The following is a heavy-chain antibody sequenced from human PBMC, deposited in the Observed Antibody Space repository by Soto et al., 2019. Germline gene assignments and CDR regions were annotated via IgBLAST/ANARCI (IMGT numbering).Heavy chain of an antibody. CDR1: GFNFPTFW. J-gene: IGHJ6*02. V-gene: IGHV5-51*01. Sequence: PGESLKISCKHSGFNFPTFWIAWVRQMPGKGLEWMGTIYPDDSDTRYSPSFQGQVTISADKSIQTAYLQWGSLKASDSALYYCARLHAYFMDVWGQGTTVTVSS. CDR3: ARLHAYFMDV. D-gene: IGHD1-26*01. CDR2: IYPDDSDT.